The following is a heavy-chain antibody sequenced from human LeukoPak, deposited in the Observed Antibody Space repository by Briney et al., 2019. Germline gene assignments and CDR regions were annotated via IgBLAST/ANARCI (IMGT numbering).Heavy chain of an antibody. CDR2: IYSDNT. CDR1: GFTVSSNS. CDR3: ARDPYNGSYGDDYYYYMDV. D-gene: IGHD1-26*01. Sequence: GGSLRLSCTVSGFTVSSNSMSWVRQAPGKGLEWVSFIYSDNTHYSDSVKGRFTISRDNAKNSLSLQMNSLRAEDTAVYYCARDPYNGSYGDDYYYYMDVWGKGTTVTISS. J-gene: IGHJ6*03. V-gene: IGHV3-53*01.